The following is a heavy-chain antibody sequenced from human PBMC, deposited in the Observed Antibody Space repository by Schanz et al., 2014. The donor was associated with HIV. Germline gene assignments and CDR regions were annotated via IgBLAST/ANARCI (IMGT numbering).Heavy chain of an antibody. CDR2: INPNTGGT. CDR3: ARDADLNELWPRDYYHYTMDV. V-gene: IGHV1-2*02. J-gene: IGHJ6*02. CDR1: GYTFTGYY. D-gene: IGHD5-18*01. Sequence: QVQLVQSGAEVKKPGASVKVSCKASGYTFTGYYIHWVRQAPGQGLEWMGWINPNTGGTNFAQKFQGRVTMTRDTSISAVYMELSRLRSDDTAVYYCARDADLNELWPRDYYHYTMDVWGQGTTVTVSS.